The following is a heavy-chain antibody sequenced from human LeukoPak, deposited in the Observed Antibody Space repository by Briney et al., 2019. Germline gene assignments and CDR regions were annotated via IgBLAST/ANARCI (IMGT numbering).Heavy chain of an antibody. D-gene: IGHD6-13*01. V-gene: IGHV3-23*01. Sequence: GGSLRLSCAASGFTFSSYTMNWVRQAPGRGLEWVSAISGSGDSTYYGDSVKGRFTISRDNSKNTLYLQMNSLRAEDTAVYYCAKTRPLDSSSWSHGDYWGQGTLVTVSS. CDR2: ISGSGDST. CDR3: AKTRPLDSSSWSHGDY. CDR1: GFTFSSYT. J-gene: IGHJ4*02.